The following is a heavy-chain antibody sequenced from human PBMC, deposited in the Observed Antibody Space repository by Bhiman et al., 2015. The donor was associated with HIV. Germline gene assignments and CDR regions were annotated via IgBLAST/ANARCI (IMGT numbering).Heavy chain of an antibody. CDR2: VTSSSTYI. V-gene: IGHV3-21*02. J-gene: IGHJ6*02. Sequence: EVQLVESGGGLVKPGGSLRLSCAASGFTFSTYSMNWVRQAPGKGLEWVSSVTSSSTYISYADSVKGRFTISRDNAKNSLYLQMNSLRAEDTAVFYCARDRPYNWNWGNHYYGMDVWGQGDHGHRLL. CDR3: ARDRPYNWNWGNHYYGMDV. CDR1: GFTFSTYS. D-gene: IGHD1-7*01.